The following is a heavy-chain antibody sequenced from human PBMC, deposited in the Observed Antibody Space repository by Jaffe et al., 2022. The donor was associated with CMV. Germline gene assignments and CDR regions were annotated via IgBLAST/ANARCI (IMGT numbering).Heavy chain of an antibody. CDR3: ARHVSSIAAAEYWFDP. D-gene: IGHD6-13*01. CDR2: IYYSGST. Sequence: QVQLQESGPGLVKPSETLSLTCTVSGGSISSYYWSWIRQPPGKGLEWIGYIYYSGSTNYNPSLKSRVTISVDTSKNQFSLKLSSVTAADTAVYYCARHVSSIAAAEYWFDPWGQGTLVTVSS. CDR1: GGSISSYY. J-gene: IGHJ5*02. V-gene: IGHV4-59*08.